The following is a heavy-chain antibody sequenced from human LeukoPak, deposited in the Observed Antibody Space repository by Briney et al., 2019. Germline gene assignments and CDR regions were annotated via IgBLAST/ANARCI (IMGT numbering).Heavy chain of an antibody. CDR2: IIPIFGTA. Sequence: ASVTVSFKASGGTFISYAISWVRQAPGQGLEWMGGIIPIFGTANYAQKFQGRVTITADESTSTAYMELSSLRSEDTAVYYCARDQGYRYGYGDFDYWGQGTLVTVSS. CDR1: GGTFISYA. D-gene: IGHD5-18*01. CDR3: ARDQGYRYGYGDFDY. V-gene: IGHV1-69*13. J-gene: IGHJ4*02.